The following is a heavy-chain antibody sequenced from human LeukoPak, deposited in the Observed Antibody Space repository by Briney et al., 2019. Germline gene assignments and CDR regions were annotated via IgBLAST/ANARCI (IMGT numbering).Heavy chain of an antibody. CDR3: ARAYYDFWSGYDY. V-gene: IGHV4-39*07. J-gene: IGHJ4*02. CDR1: GGSISSSSYY. D-gene: IGHD3-3*01. CDR2: IYYSGST. Sequence: PSETLSLTCTVSGGSISSSSYYWGWIRQPPGKGLEWIGSIYYSGSTYYNPSLKSRVTISVDTSKNQFSLKLSSVTAAGTAVYYCARAYYDFWSGYDYWGQGTLVTVSS.